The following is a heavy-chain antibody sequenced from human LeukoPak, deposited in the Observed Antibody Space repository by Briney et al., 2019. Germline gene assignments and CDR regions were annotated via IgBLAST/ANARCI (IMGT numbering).Heavy chain of an antibody. J-gene: IGHJ6*03. V-gene: IGHV3-9*01. CDR2: ISWNSGSI. Sequence: GGSLRLSCAASGFTFDDYAMHWVRQAPGKGLEWVSGISWNSGSIGYADSVKGRFTISRDNAKNSLYLQMNSLRAEDTALYYCARVVYGDYLNYMDVWGKGTTVTVSS. CDR1: GFTFDDYA. D-gene: IGHD4-17*01. CDR3: ARVVYGDYLNYMDV.